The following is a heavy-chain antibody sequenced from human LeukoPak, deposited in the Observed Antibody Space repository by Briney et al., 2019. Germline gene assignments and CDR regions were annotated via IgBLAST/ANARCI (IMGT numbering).Heavy chain of an antibody. J-gene: IGHJ4*02. CDR1: GYTFTGYY. D-gene: IGHD5-24*01. Sequence: ASVKVSCKASGYTFTGYYMHWMRQAPGQGLEWMGWINPNSGGTNYAQKFQGRVTMTRDTSISTAYMELSRRRSDDTAVYYCARLAQEMATINVYFDYWGQGTLVTVSS. V-gene: IGHV1-2*02. CDR3: ARLAQEMATINVYFDY. CDR2: INPNSGGT.